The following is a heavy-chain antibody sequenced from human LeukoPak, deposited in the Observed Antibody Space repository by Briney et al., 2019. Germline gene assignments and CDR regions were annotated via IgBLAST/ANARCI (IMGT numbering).Heavy chain of an antibody. Sequence: GGSLRLSCAASGFTFSSYGMNWVRQAPGKGLEWVSSITSSSTFTYYADSVKGRFTISRDNARNSLYLQMNSLRADDTAVYYCARRYCSSTSCYYGDAFDIWGQGTMVTVSS. J-gene: IGHJ3*02. V-gene: IGHV3-21*01. D-gene: IGHD2-2*01. CDR2: ITSSSTFT. CDR3: ARRYCSSTSCYYGDAFDI. CDR1: GFTFSSYG.